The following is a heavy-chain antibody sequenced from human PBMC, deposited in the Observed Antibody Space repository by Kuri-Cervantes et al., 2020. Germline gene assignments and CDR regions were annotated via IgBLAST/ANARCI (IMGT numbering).Heavy chain of an antibody. V-gene: IGHV3-30*14. D-gene: IGHD3-22*01. CDR2: ILYDGSNK. Sequence: GESLKISCAASGFTFSSYAMHWVRQAPGKGLEWVAVILYDGSNKDYADSVKGRFTISRDNSKNTLYLQMNSLRAEDTAVYYCATGGTGDSSGYYERVYWGQGTLVTVSS. J-gene: IGHJ4*02. CDR1: GFTFSSYA. CDR3: ATGGTGDSSGYYERVY.